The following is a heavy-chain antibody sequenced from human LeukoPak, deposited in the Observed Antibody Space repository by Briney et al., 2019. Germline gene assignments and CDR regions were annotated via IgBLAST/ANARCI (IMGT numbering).Heavy chain of an antibody. V-gene: IGHV3-23*01. CDR2: ISGSGVTT. D-gene: IGHD5-12*01. Sequence: GGALRLSLAASGFSFDSYSMNWVRQASGKGLEWVSGISGSGVTTYYADSVKGRFTISRDNSKNTLYLQLNSLRAEDTAVYYCARTSPIVAYYWGQGTLVTVSS. CDR3: ARTSPIVAYY. J-gene: IGHJ4*02. CDR1: GFSFDSYS.